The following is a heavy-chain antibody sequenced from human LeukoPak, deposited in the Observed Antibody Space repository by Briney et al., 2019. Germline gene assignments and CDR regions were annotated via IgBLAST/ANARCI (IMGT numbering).Heavy chain of an antibody. J-gene: IGHJ5*02. CDR2: IIPIFGTA. CDR1: GGTFSSYA. D-gene: IGHD6-13*01. V-gene: IGHV1-69*13. Sequence: SVKVSCKASGGTFSSYAISWVRQAPGQGLEWMGGIIPIFGTANYAQKFQGRVTITADESTSTAYMELSSRRSEDTAVYYCASKSSSSWARNWFDPWGQETLVTVSS. CDR3: ASKSSSSWARNWFDP.